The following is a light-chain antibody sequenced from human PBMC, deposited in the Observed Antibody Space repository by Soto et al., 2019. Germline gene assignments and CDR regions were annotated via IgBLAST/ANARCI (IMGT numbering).Light chain of an antibody. J-gene: IGKJ4*01. CDR1: QSVRSN. CDR2: GAS. V-gene: IGKV3-15*01. Sequence: EVVMTQSPATLSVSPGERVTLSCRASQSVRSNLAWYQQKPGQSPRLLIYGASTRATGIPARFSGSGSGTDFTLTISSLEPEDFAVYYCQQRSNWPLTFGGGTKVDIK. CDR3: QQRSNWPLT.